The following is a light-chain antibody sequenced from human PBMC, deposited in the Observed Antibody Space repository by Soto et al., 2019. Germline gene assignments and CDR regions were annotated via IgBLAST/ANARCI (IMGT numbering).Light chain of an antibody. CDR1: QSVGSN. V-gene: IGKV3-15*01. J-gene: IGKJ4*01. Sequence: EIGLTQSPATLSVSPGERATVPCRASQSVGSNLAWYLLKPGQAPRLLIYDASTRATGIPARFSGSGSGTDFTLNISNLQSEDIAVYYCQQYHHWPLTFGGGTKVEIK. CDR2: DAS. CDR3: QQYHHWPLT.